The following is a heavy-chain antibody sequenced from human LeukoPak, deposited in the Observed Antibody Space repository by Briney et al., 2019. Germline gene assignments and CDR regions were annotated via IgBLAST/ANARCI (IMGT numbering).Heavy chain of an antibody. Sequence: SVKVSCKASGGTFSSYPINWVRQAPGQGLEWMGRIIPILGIANSAQKFQGRVTITADKSTSTAYMELSSLRSEDTAVYYCATLTGYYFDYWGQGTLVTVSS. CDR3: ATLTGYYFDY. J-gene: IGHJ4*02. D-gene: IGHD1-14*01. CDR2: IIPILGIA. CDR1: GGTFSSYP. V-gene: IGHV1-69*02.